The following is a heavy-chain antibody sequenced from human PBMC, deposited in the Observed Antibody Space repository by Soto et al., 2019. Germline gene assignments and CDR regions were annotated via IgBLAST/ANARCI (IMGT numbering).Heavy chain of an antibody. Sequence: PGGSLRRSCAASGFTFSSYAMSWVRQAPGKGLEWVSAISGSGGSTYYADSVKGRFPISRDNYKNTLYLQMNSLRAEDTAVYYCAKDQDSCSLRVAGMDVWGQGTTVTVSS. D-gene: IGHD3-3*01. V-gene: IGHV3-23*01. CDR2: ISGSGGST. CDR1: GFTFSSYA. CDR3: AKDQDSCSLRVAGMDV. J-gene: IGHJ6*02.